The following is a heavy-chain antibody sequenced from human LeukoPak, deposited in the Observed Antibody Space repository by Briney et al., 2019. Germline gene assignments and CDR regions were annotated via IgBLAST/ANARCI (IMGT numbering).Heavy chain of an antibody. CDR2: IYHSGST. V-gene: IGHV4-4*02. Sequence: KPSETLSLTCAVSGGSISSSNWWSWVRQPPGKGLEWIGEIYHSGSTNYNPSLKSRVTISVDTSKNQFSLKLSSVTAADTAVYYCARQLFRWFGDKRFDYWGQGTLVTVSS. CDR1: GGSISSSNW. D-gene: IGHD3-10*01. CDR3: ARQLFRWFGDKRFDY. J-gene: IGHJ4*02.